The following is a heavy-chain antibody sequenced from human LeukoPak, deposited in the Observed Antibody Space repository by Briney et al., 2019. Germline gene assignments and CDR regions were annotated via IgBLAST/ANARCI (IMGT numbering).Heavy chain of an antibody. Sequence: GGSLRLSCAASGFTFNSYGIHWVRQAPGKGLEWVAFIWYDGSNKYYADSVKGRFTISRDNSKNTLYLQMNSLRAEDTAVYYCARARTTRGFDYWGQGTLVTVSS. V-gene: IGHV3-33*01. CDR1: GFTFNSYG. CDR2: IWYDGSNK. CDR3: ARARTTRGFDY. D-gene: IGHD4-17*01. J-gene: IGHJ4*02.